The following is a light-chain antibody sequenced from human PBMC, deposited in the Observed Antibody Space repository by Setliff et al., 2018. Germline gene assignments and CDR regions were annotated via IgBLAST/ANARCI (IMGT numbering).Light chain of an antibody. CDR2: DVS. J-gene: IGLJ1*01. V-gene: IGLV2-14*03. CDR1: SSDVGAYDY. CDR3: FSYTSSSSYV. Sequence: QSALTQPASVSGSPGQSITISCTGSSSDVGAYDYASWYQHHPGRAPKFMIYDVSKRPSGVSNRFSGSKSGNTASLTISGLQAEDEADYYCFSYTSSSSYVFGSGTKVTVL.